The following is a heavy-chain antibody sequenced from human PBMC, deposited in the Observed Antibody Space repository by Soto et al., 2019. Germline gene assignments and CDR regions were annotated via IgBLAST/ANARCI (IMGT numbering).Heavy chain of an antibody. J-gene: IGHJ4*02. CDR1: GFTFSSCN. CDR2: ISGSTSTM. V-gene: IGHV3-48*02. D-gene: IGHD2-21*01. CDR3: ARGWRWLQEIFDY. Sequence: EVQLVESGGGLVQPGGSLKLSCAASGFTFSSCNMHWVRQAPGKGLEWVAYISGSTSTMFYADSVKGRFTISRDNAKNSLFLQMHSLRDEDTVVYFCARGWRWLQEIFDYWGQGTLVTVSS.